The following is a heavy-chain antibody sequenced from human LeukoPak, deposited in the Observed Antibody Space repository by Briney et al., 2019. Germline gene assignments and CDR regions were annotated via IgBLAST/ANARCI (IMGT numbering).Heavy chain of an antibody. D-gene: IGHD4-23*01. CDR1: GFTFSDYA. Sequence: QPGGSLRLSCAASGFTFSDYAMTWVRQAPGKGLEWVSAISGSGGSTFYADSVKGRFTISRDNAKNSLYLQMNSLRAEDTAVYYCARVGATVVIKYYFDYWGQGTLVTVSS. CDR2: ISGSGGST. CDR3: ARVGATVVIKYYFDY. V-gene: IGHV3-23*01. J-gene: IGHJ4*02.